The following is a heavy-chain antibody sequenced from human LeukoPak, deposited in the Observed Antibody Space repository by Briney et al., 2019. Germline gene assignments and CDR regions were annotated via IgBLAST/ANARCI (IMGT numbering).Heavy chain of an antibody. Sequence: GGSLRLSCAASGFTFANYVTHWVRQAPGKGLEWVSAISGSGGSTYYADSVKGRFTISGDNSKNTLYLQMNSLRAEDTAVYYCAKVRAYCGGDCYPFFDYWGQGTLVTVSS. V-gene: IGHV3-23*01. J-gene: IGHJ4*02. D-gene: IGHD2-21*02. CDR1: GFTFANYV. CDR3: AKVRAYCGGDCYPFFDY. CDR2: ISGSGGST.